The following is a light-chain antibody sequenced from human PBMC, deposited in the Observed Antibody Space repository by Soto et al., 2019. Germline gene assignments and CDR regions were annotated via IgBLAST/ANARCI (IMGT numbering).Light chain of an antibody. CDR3: NSYGGRNNYV. CDR2: EVS. J-gene: IGLJ1*01. Sequence: QSVLTQPPSASGSPGQSVTISCTGTSSDVGNYDYVSWYQQHPGKAPKLIIYEVSYRPSGVPDRFSGSKSGNTASLTVPGLQAEDEADYYCNSYGGRNNYVFGTGTKVTVL. V-gene: IGLV2-8*01. CDR1: SSDVGNYDY.